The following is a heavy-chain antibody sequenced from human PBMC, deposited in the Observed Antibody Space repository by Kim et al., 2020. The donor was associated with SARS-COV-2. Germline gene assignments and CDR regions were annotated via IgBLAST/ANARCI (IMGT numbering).Heavy chain of an antibody. CDR1: GFTFGDYG. Sequence: GGSLRLSCSASGFTFGDYGMSWFRQAPGKGLEWVGLIRNKAYGWTTESAASVQGRFTISRDDSKSIAYLQMNSLKTEDTAVYYCTRVGWLRSYYFDYWGQGTLVTVSS. J-gene: IGHJ4*02. CDR3: TRVGWLRSYYFDY. D-gene: IGHD5-12*01. V-gene: IGHV3-49*03. CDR2: IRNKAYGWTT.